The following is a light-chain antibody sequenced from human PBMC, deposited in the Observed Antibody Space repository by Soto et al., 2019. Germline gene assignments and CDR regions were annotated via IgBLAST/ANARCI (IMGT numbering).Light chain of an antibody. CDR1: QGIGDT. V-gene: IGKV3-15*01. J-gene: IGKJ4*01. CDR3: QRYNNWPLT. CDR2: DTS. Sequence: EIVMTHSPATLSVSPCERATLSCRASQGIGDTLAWYQHKPGQTPRLLIYDTSTRATGVPARFSGSRSGTEFTLTINSLQSEDFAVYYCQRYNNWPLTFGGGTKVDIK.